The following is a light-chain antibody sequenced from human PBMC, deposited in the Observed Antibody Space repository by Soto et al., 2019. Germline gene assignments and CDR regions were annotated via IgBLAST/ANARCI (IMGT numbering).Light chain of an antibody. CDR2: DVS. J-gene: IGLJ1*01. V-gene: IGLV2-14*01. CDR3: SSYTSSSTLDYV. CDR1: SSDVVGYNY. Sequence: QSVLTQPASVSGSPGQSITISCTGTSSDVVGYNYVSWYQQHPGKAPKLMIYDVSNRPSGVSNRFSGSKSGNTAPLTISGLQAEDEADYYCSSYTSSSTLDYVFGTGTKVTVL.